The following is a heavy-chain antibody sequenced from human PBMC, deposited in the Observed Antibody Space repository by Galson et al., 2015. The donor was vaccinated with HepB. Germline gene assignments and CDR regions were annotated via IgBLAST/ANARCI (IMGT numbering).Heavy chain of an antibody. CDR2: IIPIFGTA. Sequence: SVKVSCKASGGTFSSYAISWVRQAPGQGLEWMGGIIPIFGTANYAQKFQGRVTITADKSTSTAYMELSSLRSEDTAVYYCARGAYNWNYKFDPRGQGTLVTVSS. D-gene: IGHD1-7*01. V-gene: IGHV1-69*06. CDR1: GGTFSSYA. J-gene: IGHJ5*02. CDR3: ARGAYNWNYKFDP.